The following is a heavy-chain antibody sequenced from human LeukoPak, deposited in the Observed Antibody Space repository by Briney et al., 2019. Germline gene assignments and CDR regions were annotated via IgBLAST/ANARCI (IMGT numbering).Heavy chain of an antibody. D-gene: IGHD5-24*01. Sequence: GGSLRLSCAASGFNFSGSAMHWVRQASGKGLEWVGRIRSKANSCATAYAAPVSGRFTISRDDSKNTAYLQMNSLITEDTAVYYCTSRPAVEMATVGDYWGQGTLVTVSS. V-gene: IGHV3-73*01. CDR1: GFNFSGSA. CDR2: IRSKANSCAT. J-gene: IGHJ4*02. CDR3: TSRPAVEMATVGDY.